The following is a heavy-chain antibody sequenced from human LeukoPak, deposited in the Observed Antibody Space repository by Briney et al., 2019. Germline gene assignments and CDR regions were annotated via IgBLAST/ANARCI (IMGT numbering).Heavy chain of an antibody. CDR3: AKVGIITPADEYFQH. V-gene: IGHV3-11*01. J-gene: IGHJ1*01. CDR1: GFTFSDDY. CDR2: ISSSGSSI. D-gene: IGHD1-14*01. Sequence: GGSLRLSCAVSGFTFSDDYMSWIRQAPGKGLEWVSYISSSGSSIYYADSVKGRFSISRDNSKNTLYLQMNSLRAEDTAVYYCAKVGIITPADEYFQHWGQGTLVTVSS.